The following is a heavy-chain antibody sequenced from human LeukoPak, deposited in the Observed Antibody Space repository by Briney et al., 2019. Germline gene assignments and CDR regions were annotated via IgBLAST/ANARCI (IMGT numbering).Heavy chain of an antibody. Sequence: ASVKVSCKASGYTFTSYGISWVRQAPGQGLEWMGWISAYNGNTNYAQKFQGRVTMTTDTSTSTAYMELRSPRSDDTAVYSCARVPSYYYGSGSQYWGQGALVTVSS. D-gene: IGHD3-10*01. V-gene: IGHV1-18*01. J-gene: IGHJ4*02. CDR1: GYTFTSYG. CDR2: ISAYNGNT. CDR3: ARVPSYYYGSGSQY.